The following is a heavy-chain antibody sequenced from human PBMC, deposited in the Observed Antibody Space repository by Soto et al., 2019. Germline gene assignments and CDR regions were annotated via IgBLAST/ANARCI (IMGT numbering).Heavy chain of an antibody. CDR2: INAGNGNT. D-gene: IGHD6-19*01. V-gene: IGHV1-3*01. Sequence: ASVKVSCKDSRYTFTSYAMHWARQAPGQRLEWMGWINAGNGNTKYSQKFQGRVTITRDTSASTAYMELSSLRSEDTAVYYCARGVAGPLNWFDPWGQGTLVTVSS. CDR1: RYTFTSYA. CDR3: ARGVAGPLNWFDP. J-gene: IGHJ5*02.